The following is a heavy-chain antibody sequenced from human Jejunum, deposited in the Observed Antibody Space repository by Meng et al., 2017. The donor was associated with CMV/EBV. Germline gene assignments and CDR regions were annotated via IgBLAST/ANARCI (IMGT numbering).Heavy chain of an antibody. V-gene: IGHV1-8*01. D-gene: IGHD6-19*01. CDR2: MNPNRGTT. J-gene: IGHJ4*02. CDR1: GYIFMSYG. Sequence: QVRLVQAGPEVKKPRASVTVSCNASGYIFMSYGISWGRQAPGQGLEWMGWMNPNRGTTGYAQKFQGRVTMTRNISKSTAYMDLSSLRSEDTAVYYCATGVADFEYWGQGTLVTVSS. CDR3: ATGVADFEY.